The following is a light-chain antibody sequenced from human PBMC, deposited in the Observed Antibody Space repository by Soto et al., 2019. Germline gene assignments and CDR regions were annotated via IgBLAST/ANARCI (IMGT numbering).Light chain of an antibody. Sequence: DIQMTQSPSSLSASVGDRVTITCRASQSISSYLNWYQQKPGKAPKLLIYAAFNLQSGVPSRFSGSGSGTDFTLTISSLQPEDFATYYCQQRYNSPPTFGGGTKVEIK. J-gene: IGKJ4*01. CDR2: AAF. CDR3: QQRYNSPPT. CDR1: QSISSY. V-gene: IGKV1-39*01.